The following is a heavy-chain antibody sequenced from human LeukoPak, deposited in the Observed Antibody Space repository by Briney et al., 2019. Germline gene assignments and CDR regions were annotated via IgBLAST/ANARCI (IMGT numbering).Heavy chain of an antibody. D-gene: IGHD6-13*01. Sequence: GGSLRLSCAASGFTFSSYSMNWVRQAPGKGLEWVSSISSSSSYIYYADSVKGRFTISRDNAKNSLYLQMNSLRAEDTAVYYCAREGIGQLAIALDYWGQGTLVTVSS. CDR3: AREGIGQLAIALDY. CDR1: GFTFSSYS. J-gene: IGHJ4*02. V-gene: IGHV3-21*01. CDR2: ISSSSSYI.